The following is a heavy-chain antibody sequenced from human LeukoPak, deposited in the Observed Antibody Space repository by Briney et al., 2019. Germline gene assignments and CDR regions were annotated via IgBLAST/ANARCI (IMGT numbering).Heavy chain of an antibody. CDR3: ARDRGRRLVRRKSPGY. J-gene: IGHJ4*02. CDR1: GFTFSSYW. D-gene: IGHD3-10*01. Sequence: PGGSLRLSCAASGFTFSSYWMHWVRQAPGKGLVWVSRLNSDGSSTSYADSVKGRFTISRDNAKNTLYLQMNSLRAEDTAVYYCARDRGRRLVRRKSPGYWGQGTLVTVSS. CDR2: LNSDGSST. V-gene: IGHV3-74*01.